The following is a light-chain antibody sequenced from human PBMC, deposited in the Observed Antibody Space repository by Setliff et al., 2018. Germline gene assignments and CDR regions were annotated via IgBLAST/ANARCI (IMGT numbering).Light chain of an antibody. CDR3: AAWDDSLNGLYV. CDR1: SSDIGGYNY. CDR2: EVN. J-gene: IGLJ1*01. Sequence: QSVLTQPPSASGSPGQSVTISCTGTSSDIGGYNYVSWYQQHPGKAPKLMIYEVNKRPSGVPDRFSGSKSGNTASLTVSGLQAEDEADYYCAAWDDSLNGLYVFGTGTKATVL. V-gene: IGLV2-8*01.